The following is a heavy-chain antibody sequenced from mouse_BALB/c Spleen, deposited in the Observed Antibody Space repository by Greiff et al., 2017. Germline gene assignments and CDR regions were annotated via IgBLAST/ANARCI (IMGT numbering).Heavy chain of an antibody. V-gene: IGHV5-4*02. CDR3: ARDTGYYGSSYAMDY. CDR1: GFTFSDYY. J-gene: IGHJ4*01. CDR2: ISDGGSYT. D-gene: IGHD1-1*01. Sequence: EVQGVESGGGLVKPGGSLKLSCAASGFTFSDYYMYWVRQTPEKRLEWVATISDGGSYTYYPDSVKGRFTISRDNAKNNLYLQMSSLKSEDTAMYYCARDTGYYGSSYAMDYWGQGTSVTVSS.